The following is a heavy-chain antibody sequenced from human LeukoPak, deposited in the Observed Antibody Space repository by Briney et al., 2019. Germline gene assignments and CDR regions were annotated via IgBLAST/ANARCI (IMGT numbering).Heavy chain of an antibody. J-gene: IGHJ6*02. CDR1: GYTFTSYA. CDR3: ARDLVVVVVAATTHYYYYGMDV. D-gene: IGHD2-15*01. V-gene: IGHV7-4-1*02. Sequence: ASVKVSCKASGYTFTSYAMNWVRQAPGQGLEWMGCISTNTGNPTYAQGFTGRFVFSLDTSVSTAYLQISSLKAEDTAVYYCARDLVVVVVAATTHYYYYGMDVWGQGTTVTVSS. CDR2: ISTNTGNP.